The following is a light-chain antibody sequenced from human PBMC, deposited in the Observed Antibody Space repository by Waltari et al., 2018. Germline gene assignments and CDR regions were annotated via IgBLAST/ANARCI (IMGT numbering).Light chain of an antibody. V-gene: IGKV1-33*01. CDR2: DAS. J-gene: IGKJ4*01. CDR1: QDISNY. Sequence: DIQMTQSPSSLSASVGASVTITCQASQDISNYLNWYQPKPGKAPKLLIYDASNLETGVPSRFSGSGSGTDFTFTISSLQPEDIATYYCQQYDNLPLTFGGGTKVEIK. CDR3: QQYDNLPLT.